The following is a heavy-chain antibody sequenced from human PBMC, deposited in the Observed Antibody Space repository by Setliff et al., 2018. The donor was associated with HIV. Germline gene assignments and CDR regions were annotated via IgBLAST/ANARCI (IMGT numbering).Heavy chain of an antibody. CDR2: IYWDDDT. D-gene: IGHD2-15*01. CDR1: GFSLSTSGVA. CDR3: AHQELGYCSGGSCPPPHAFDI. J-gene: IGHJ3*02. V-gene: IGHV2-5*02. Sequence: SGPTLVNPTQTLTLTCSFSGFSLSTSGVAVAWIRQPPGKALEWLALIYWDDDTHYSPSLKSRLTITKDTSKNQVVLTMTTMDPVDTATYYCAHQELGYCSGGSCPPPHAFDIWGQGTMVTVSS.